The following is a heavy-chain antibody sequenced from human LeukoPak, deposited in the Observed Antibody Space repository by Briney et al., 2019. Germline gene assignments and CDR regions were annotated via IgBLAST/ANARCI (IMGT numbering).Heavy chain of an antibody. V-gene: IGHV4-39*01. CDR2: IYYSGST. J-gene: IGHJ2*01. D-gene: IGHD3-9*01. CDR1: GGSISSSSYY. CDR3: ARNPNTYYDILTGYFKDWYFDL. Sequence: PSETLSLTRTVSGGSISSSSYYWGWIRQPPGKGLEWIGSIYYSGSTYYNPSLKSRVTISVDTSKNQFSLKLSSVTAADTAVYYCARNPNTYYDILTGYFKDWYFDLWGRGTLVTVSS.